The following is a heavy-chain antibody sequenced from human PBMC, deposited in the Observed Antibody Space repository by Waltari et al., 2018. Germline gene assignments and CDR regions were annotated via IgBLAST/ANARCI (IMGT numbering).Heavy chain of an antibody. CDR2: ISSSSSYI. Sequence: EVQLVESGGGLVKPGGSLRLSCAASGFTFSSDRLNWVRQAPGKGQEWVSPISSSSSYIYYADSGKGRFTISRDNAKNSLYLQMNSLRAEDTAVYYCARDSDCSGGSCYSADYWGQGTLVTVSS. V-gene: IGHV3-21*01. CDR3: ARDSDCSGGSCYSADY. J-gene: IGHJ4*02. CDR1: GFTFSSDR. D-gene: IGHD2-15*01.